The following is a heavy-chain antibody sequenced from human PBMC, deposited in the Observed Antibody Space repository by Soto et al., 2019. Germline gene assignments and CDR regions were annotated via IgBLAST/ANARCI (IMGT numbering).Heavy chain of an antibody. Sequence: PGGSLRLSCAASGLTFSDHYMDWVRQAPGKGLEWVARSRNKANSYTTEYAAPVKGRVTISRDDSKNSLYLQMNSLKTEDTAVYYCARGITVATGALDIWGQGTMVTVSS. CDR2: SRNKANSYTT. CDR1: GLTFSDHY. D-gene: IGHD6-19*01. V-gene: IGHV3-72*01. J-gene: IGHJ3*02. CDR3: ARGITVATGALDI.